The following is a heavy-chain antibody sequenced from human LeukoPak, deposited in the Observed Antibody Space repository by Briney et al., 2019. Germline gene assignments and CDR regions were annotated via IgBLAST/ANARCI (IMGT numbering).Heavy chain of an antibody. CDR2: IYSGCST. J-gene: IGHJ3*02. V-gene: IGHV3-66*02. D-gene: IGHD6-13*01. Sequence: GGSLRLSCAASGFTDSSNYMSLVRQAPGKGLEWVSVIYSGCSTYYGDSVKGRFTISRDNSKNTLYLQMNSLRAEDTAVYYCERDRRSSSFRAFDIWGQGTMVTVSS. CDR3: ERDRRSSSFRAFDI. CDR1: GFTDSSNY.